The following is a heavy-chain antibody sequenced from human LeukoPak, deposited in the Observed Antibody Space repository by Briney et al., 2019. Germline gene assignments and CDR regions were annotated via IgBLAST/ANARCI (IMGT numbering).Heavy chain of an antibody. V-gene: IGHV4-34*01. D-gene: IGHD5-18*01. J-gene: IGHJ4*02. Sequence: WETLSLTCAVYGGSFSGYYWSWIRQPPGKGLGWIGEINHSGSTNYNPSLKSRVTISVDTSKNQFSLKLSSVTAADAAVYYCAREYSYGSIFDYWGQGTLVTVSS. CDR1: GGSFSGYY. CDR2: INHSGST. CDR3: AREYSYGSIFDY.